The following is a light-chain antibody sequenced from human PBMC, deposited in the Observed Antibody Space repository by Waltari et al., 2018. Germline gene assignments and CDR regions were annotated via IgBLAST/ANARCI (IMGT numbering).Light chain of an antibody. V-gene: IGLV1-44*01. CDR1: SSNIGSNT. J-gene: IGLJ2*01. Sequence: QSVLTQPPSASGTPGQRVTISCSGSSSNIGSNTVNWYQQLSGTAPKLLIYSNKQRPSGVPDRFSGAKSGTSASLAISGLQSEDEADYYCAAWDDSLNGPVFGGGTKLTVL. CDR2: SNK. CDR3: AAWDDSLNGPV.